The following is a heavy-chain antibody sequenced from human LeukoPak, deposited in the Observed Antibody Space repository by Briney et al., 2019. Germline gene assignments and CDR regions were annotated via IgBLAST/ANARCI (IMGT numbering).Heavy chain of an antibody. J-gene: IGHJ4*02. CDR3: AREGRVDSAVVLFDY. V-gene: IGHV1-2*02. CDR2: INPNSGGT. Sequence: VASVKISCKASGYTFTGYYMHWVRQAPGQGLEWMGWINPNSGGTNYAQKFQGRDTMTRDTSISTAYMELRRLRSDDTAVYYCAREGRVDSAVVLFDYWGQGTLVTVSS. D-gene: IGHD5-18*01. CDR1: GYTFTGYY.